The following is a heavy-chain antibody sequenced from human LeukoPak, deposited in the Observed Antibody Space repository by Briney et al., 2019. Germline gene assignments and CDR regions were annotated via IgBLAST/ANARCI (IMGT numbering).Heavy chain of an antibody. CDR3: ARDWGGRLLWFGELSGFDY. V-gene: IGHV1-2*02. CDR2: INPNSGGT. J-gene: IGHJ4*02. CDR1: GYTFTGYY. Sequence: GASVKVSCKASGYTFTGYYMHWVRQAPGQGLEWMGWINPNSGGTNYAQKFQGRVTMTRDTSISTAYMELSRLRSDDTAVYYCARDWGGRLLWFGELSGFDYWGQGTLVTVSS. D-gene: IGHD3-10*01.